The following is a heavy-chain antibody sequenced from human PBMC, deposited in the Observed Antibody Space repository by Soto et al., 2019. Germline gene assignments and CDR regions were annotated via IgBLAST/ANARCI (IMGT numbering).Heavy chain of an antibody. J-gene: IGHJ4*02. CDR3: ARQTYCSSTSCYTVDS. Sequence: PGESLKISCKGSGYSFTSYWIGWVRQMPGKGLEWMGIIYLGDSDTRYSPSFQGQVTISADKSTSTAYLQWSSLKASDTAMYYCARQTYCSSTSCYTVDSWGQGTLVTVSS. V-gene: IGHV5-51*01. CDR1: GYSFTSYW. CDR2: IYLGDSDT. D-gene: IGHD2-2*02.